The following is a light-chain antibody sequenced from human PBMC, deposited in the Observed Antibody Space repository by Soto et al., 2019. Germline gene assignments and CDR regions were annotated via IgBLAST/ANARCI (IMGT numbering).Light chain of an antibody. J-gene: IGKJ5*01. CDR3: QQYYSYPRIT. CDR2: AAS. CDR1: QGISSY. Sequence: AIRMTQSPSSLSASTGDRVTITCRASQGISSYLAWYQQKPGKAPKLLIYAASTLQSGVPSRFSGIGSGTDFTLTISCLQSEDFATYYCQQYYSYPRITFGQGTRLEIK. V-gene: IGKV1-8*01.